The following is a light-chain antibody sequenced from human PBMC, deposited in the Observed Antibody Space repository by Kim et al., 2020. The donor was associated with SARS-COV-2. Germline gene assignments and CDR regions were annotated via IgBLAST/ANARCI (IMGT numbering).Light chain of an antibody. CDR2: QAS. Sequence: ASVGDRVTITCRASQSISSWLAWYQQKPGKAPQLLIYQASSLESGVPSRFSGSGSGTEFTLTISSLQPDDIATYYCQQYNTYSQTFGQGTKVDIK. CDR1: QSISSW. CDR3: QQYNTYSQT. J-gene: IGKJ1*01. V-gene: IGKV1-5*03.